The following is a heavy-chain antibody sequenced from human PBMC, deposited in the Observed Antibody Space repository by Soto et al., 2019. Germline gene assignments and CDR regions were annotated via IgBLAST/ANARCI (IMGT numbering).Heavy chain of an antibody. CDR3: STGYSWNEPFDY. CDR2: ISYSGTT. V-gene: IGHV4-59*08. J-gene: IGHJ4*02. Sequence: QVQLQESGPGLVKPSETLSLTCTVSGGSISSYYWSWIRQPPGEGLEWIGYISYSGTTHYNPSLKSRSTIPAATSRNQFSLKLSSVTAADTAVYYCSTGYSWNEPFDYWGQGTLVTVSS. CDR1: GGSISSYY. D-gene: IGHD1-1*01.